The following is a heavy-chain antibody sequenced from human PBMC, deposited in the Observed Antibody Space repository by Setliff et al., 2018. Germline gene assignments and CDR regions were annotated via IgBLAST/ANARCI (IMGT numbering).Heavy chain of an antibody. J-gene: IGHJ4*02. Sequence: PGGSLRLSCAASGFIFADYGMSWVRQVPGKGLQWVCGIHRSGSGTSYAESVKGRFTISRDNAKNSLYLQMDNLRVDDTAVYYCAGDPPNSGWSFDYWGQGTLVTVSS. V-gene: IGHV3-20*04. CDR3: AGDPPNSGWSFDY. CDR1: GFIFADYG. CDR2: IHRSGSGT. D-gene: IGHD6-19*01.